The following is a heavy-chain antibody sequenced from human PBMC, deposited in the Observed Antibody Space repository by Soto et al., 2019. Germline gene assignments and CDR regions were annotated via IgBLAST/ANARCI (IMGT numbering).Heavy chain of an antibody. J-gene: IGHJ3*02. V-gene: IGHV1-2*04. D-gene: IGHD2-15*01. CDR3: ARDAPYCSGGSCYPDAFDI. CDR2: INPNSGGT. CDR1: VYTYTGYY. Sequence: ASVKVSCKASVYTYTGYYIHWVRQAPGQGLEWMGWINPNSGGTNYAQKFQGWVTMTRDTSISTAYMELSRLRSDDTAVYYCARDAPYCSGGSCYPDAFDIWGQGTMVTVSS.